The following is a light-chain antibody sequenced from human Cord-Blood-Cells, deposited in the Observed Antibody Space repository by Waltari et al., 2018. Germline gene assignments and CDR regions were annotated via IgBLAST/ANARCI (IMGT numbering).Light chain of an antibody. Sequence: QSALTQPASVSGSPGQSIPISCTGTISDVGRYTLVSWYQPHPGKAPKLMIYEGSKRPSGVSNRFSGSKSGNTASLTISGLQAEDESDYYCCSYAGSSTVFGGGTKLTVL. CDR1: ISDVGRYTL. CDR2: EGS. CDR3: CSYAGSSTV. J-gene: IGLJ3*02. V-gene: IGLV2-23*01.